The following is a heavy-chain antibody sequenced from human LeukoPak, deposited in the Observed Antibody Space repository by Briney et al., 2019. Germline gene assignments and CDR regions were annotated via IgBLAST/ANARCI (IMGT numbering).Heavy chain of an antibody. CDR2: IFYSGST. CDR3: ARSTSLDSSGYYRGSTAFDI. J-gene: IGHJ3*02. CDR1: GGSISRSSYY. V-gene: IGHV4-39*07. Sequence: SETLSLTCTVSGGSISRSSYYWGWIRQPPGKGLEWIGSIFYSGSTYYNPSLRSRVTISIDTSKKHFFLKLKSVTAADTAVYYCARSTSLDSSGYYRGSTAFDIWGQGTMVTVSS. D-gene: IGHD3-22*01.